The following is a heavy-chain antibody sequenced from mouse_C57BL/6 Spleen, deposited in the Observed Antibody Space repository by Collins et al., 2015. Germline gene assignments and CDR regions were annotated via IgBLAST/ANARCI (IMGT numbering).Heavy chain of an antibody. V-gene: IGHV2-9-1*01. CDR1: GFSLTSYA. CDR2: IWTGGGT. J-gene: IGHJ4*01. Sequence: APSQSLSITCTVSGFSLTSYAISWVRQPPGKGLEWLGLIWTGGGTNYNSALKSRLSISKDNSKSQVFLKMNSLQNDDTARYYCARSYYDSRMGYWGQGTSVTVSS. CDR3: ARSYYDSRMGY. D-gene: IGHD2-4*01.